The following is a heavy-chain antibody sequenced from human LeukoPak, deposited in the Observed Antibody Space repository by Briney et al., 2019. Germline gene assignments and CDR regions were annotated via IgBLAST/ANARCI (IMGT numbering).Heavy chain of an antibody. J-gene: IGHJ4*02. V-gene: IGHV4-34*01. CDR2: INHSGST. D-gene: IGHD3-10*01. CDR3: ARAPAGVTMVRGVIDY. Sequence: SETLSLTCAVYGGSFSGYHWSWIRQPPGKGLEWIGEINHSGSTNYNPSLKSRVTISVDTSKNQFSLKLSSVTAADTAVYYCARAPAGVTMVRGVIDYWGPGTLVTVSS. CDR1: GGSFSGYH.